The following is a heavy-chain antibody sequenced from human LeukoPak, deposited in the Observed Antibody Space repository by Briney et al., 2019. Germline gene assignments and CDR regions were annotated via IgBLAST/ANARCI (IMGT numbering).Heavy chain of an antibody. J-gene: IGHJ4*02. V-gene: IGHV4-30-2*01. Sequence: PSQTLSLTCAVSGGSISSGGYSWSWIRQPPGKGLEWIGYTYHSGSTYYNPSLKSRVTISVDRSKNQFSLKLSSVTAADTAVYYCARSGYSYGPDYWGQGTLVTVSS. CDR2: TYHSGST. CDR3: ARSGYSYGPDY. D-gene: IGHD5-18*01. CDR1: GGSISSGGYS.